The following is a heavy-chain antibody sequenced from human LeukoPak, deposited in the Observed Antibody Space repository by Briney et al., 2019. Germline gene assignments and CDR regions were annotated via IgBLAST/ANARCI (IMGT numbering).Heavy chain of an antibody. CDR3: ARQDVVVVAATPDVFDY. J-gene: IGHJ4*02. CDR1: GGSISSSSYY. Sequence: PSETLSLTCTVSGGSISSSSYYWGWIRQPPGKGLEWIGSIYYSGSTYYNPSLKRRVTISVATSKNQFPLKLSSVTAADTAVYYCARQDVVVVAATPDVFDYWGQGTLVTVSS. V-gene: IGHV4-39*01. CDR2: IYYSGST. D-gene: IGHD2-15*01.